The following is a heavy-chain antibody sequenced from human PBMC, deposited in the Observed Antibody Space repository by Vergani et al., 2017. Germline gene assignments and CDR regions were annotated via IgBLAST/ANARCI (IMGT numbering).Heavy chain of an antibody. CDR1: GFTFSDYY. Sequence: VQLVESGGGLVKPEGSLRLSCAASGFTFSDYYMSWIRQTPGKGLEWISYISSSGSTIYYADSIKGRFTISRDNAKNSLYLYMNSLRAEDTAVYYCARDSVGDQLQPSDNWSWYFDLWGRGTLVTVSS. CDR2: ISSSGSTI. CDR3: ARDSVGDQLQPSDNWSWYFDL. J-gene: IGHJ2*01. D-gene: IGHD1-1*01. V-gene: IGHV3-11*01.